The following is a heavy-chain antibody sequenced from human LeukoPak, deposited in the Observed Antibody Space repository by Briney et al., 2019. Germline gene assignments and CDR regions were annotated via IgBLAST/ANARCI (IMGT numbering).Heavy chain of an antibody. V-gene: IGHV3-30*02. D-gene: IGHD6-13*01. CDR3: AKDVSSSWYSAFDY. Sequence: GGSLRLSCAASGFTFSNYGMHWVRQAPGKGLEWVAIIWYDGSNKYYADSVKGRFTISRDNSKNTLYLQMNSLRAEDTAVYYCAKDVSSSWYSAFDYWGQGTLVTVSS. CDR1: GFTFSNYG. CDR2: IWYDGSNK. J-gene: IGHJ4*02.